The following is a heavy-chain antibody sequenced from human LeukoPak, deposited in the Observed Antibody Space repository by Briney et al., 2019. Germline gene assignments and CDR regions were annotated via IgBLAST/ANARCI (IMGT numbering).Heavy chain of an antibody. Sequence: GSLRLSCAASGFTFSSYAMSWVRQAPGKGLEWVSAISGRGGSTYYADSVKGRFTISRDNSKNTLYLQMNRLRAEDTAVYYCANSPRGGDNPYYYYYYMDVWGEGTTVTISS. J-gene: IGHJ6*03. CDR1: GFTFSSYA. CDR3: ANSPRGGDNPYYYYYYMDV. CDR2: ISGRGGST. D-gene: IGHD2-21*02. V-gene: IGHV3-23*01.